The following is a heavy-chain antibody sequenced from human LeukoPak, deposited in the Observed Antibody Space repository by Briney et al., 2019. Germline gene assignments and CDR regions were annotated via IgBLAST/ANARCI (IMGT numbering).Heavy chain of an antibody. J-gene: IGHJ4*02. CDR2: ISYDGSNK. D-gene: IGHD2-15*01. CDR3: ARDFGGRNYFNY. CDR1: GFTFSSYA. Sequence: GGSLRLSCAASGFTFSSYAMHWVRQAPGKGLEWVAVISYDGSNKYYADSVKGRFTISRDNSKNTLYLQMISLRAEDTALYCCARDFGGRNYFNYWGQGTLVTVSS. V-gene: IGHV3-30-3*01.